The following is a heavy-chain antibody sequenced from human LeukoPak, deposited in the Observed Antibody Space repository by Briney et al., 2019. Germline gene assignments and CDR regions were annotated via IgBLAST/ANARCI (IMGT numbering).Heavy chain of an antibody. J-gene: IGHJ5*02. CDR1: GDSISTSSYY. V-gene: IGHV4-39*01. CDR2: IYYSGST. Sequence: SETLSLTCSVSGDSISTSSYYWGWIRQPPGKGLEWIGTIYYSGSTYYNPSLTSRVTISVDTSKNQFSLKLSSVTAADTAVYYCALVDPYYYDTWGQGTLVTVSS. D-gene: IGHD3-22*01. CDR3: ALVDPYYYDT.